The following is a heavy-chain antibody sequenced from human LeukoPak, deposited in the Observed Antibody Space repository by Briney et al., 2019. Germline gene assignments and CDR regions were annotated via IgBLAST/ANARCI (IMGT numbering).Heavy chain of an antibody. V-gene: IGHV3-30*02. CDR3: AEDVYQLQYYYYMDV. CDR1: GFTFSSYG. D-gene: IGHD2-2*01. CDR2: IRYDGSNK. Sequence: GGSLRLSCAASGFTFSSYGMHWVRQAPGKGLEWVAFIRYDGSNKYYAGSVKGRFTISRDNSKNTLYLQMNSLRAEDTAVYYCAEDVYQLQYYYYMDVWGKGTTVTVSS. J-gene: IGHJ6*03.